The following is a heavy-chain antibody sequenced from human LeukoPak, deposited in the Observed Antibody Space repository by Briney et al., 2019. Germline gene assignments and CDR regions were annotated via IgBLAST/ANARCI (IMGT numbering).Heavy chain of an antibody. CDR3: ASPYYYDRSSYYHFFDH. V-gene: IGHV3-21*01. D-gene: IGHD3-22*01. CDR1: GFTFSSYS. CDR2: ISSSSSYI. Sequence: KPGGSLRLSCAASGFTFSSYSMNWVRQAPGKGLEWVSSISSSSSYIYYADSVKGRFTISRDNAKNSLYLQMNSLRTEDTAVYYCASPYYYDRSSYYHFFDHWGQGTLVTVSS. J-gene: IGHJ4*02.